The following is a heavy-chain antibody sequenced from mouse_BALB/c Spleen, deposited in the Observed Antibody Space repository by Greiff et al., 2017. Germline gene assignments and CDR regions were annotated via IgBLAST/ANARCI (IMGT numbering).Heavy chain of an antibody. J-gene: IGHJ2*01. CDR3: TRGNYDYTFDD. Sequence: LQQPGSELVRPGASVKLSCKASGYTFTSYWMHWVKQRHGQGLEWIGNIYPGSGSTNYDEKFKSKGTLTVDTSSSTAYMHLSSLTSEDSAVYYCTRGNYDYTFDDWGQGTTLTVSS. D-gene: IGHD2-4*01. V-gene: IGHV1S22*01. CDR2: IYPGSGST. CDR1: GYTFTSYW.